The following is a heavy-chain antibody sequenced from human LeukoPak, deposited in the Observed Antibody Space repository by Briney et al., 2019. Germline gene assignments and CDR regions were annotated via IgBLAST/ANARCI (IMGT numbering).Heavy chain of an antibody. J-gene: IGHJ6*02. V-gene: IGHV5-51*01. CDR1: GYGFTSYW. CDR2: IYPGDSDT. Sequence: GESLKISCKGSGYGFTSYWIGWVRQMPGKGLEWMGIIYPGDSDTRYSPSFQGQVTISADKSISTAYLQWSSLKASDTAMYYCARLIAAAGTAPQKYYYYYGMDVWGQGTTVTVSS. D-gene: IGHD6-13*01. CDR3: ARLIAAAGTAPQKYYYYYGMDV.